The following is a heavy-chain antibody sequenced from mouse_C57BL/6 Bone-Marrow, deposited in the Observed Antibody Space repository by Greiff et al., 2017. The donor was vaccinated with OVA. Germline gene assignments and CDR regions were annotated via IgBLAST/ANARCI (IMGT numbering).Heavy chain of an antibody. CDR2: LYPGGGYT. D-gene: IGHD2-3*01. CDR3: ARWVDGYYWYFDV. Sequence: VQLQESGAELVRPGTSVKMSCKASGYTFTNYWIGWAKQRPGHGLEWIGDLYPGGGYTNYNEKFKGKATLTADKSSSTAYMQFSSLTSEDSAIYYCARWVDGYYWYFDVWGTGTTVTVSS. CDR1: GYTFTNYW. V-gene: IGHV1-63*01. J-gene: IGHJ1*03.